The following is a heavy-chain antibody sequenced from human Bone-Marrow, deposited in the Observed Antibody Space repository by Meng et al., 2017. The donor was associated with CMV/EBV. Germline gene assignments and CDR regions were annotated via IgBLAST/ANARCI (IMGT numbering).Heavy chain of an antibody. V-gene: IGHV3-7*04. J-gene: IGHJ6*02. Sequence: SCAASGFTFSSYWMSWVRQAPGKGLEWVANIKQDGSEKYYVDSVKGRFTISRDNAKNSLYLQMNSLRAEDTAVYYCARAILGYCSTTRCPPYYYYGMDVWGQGTTVTVSS. CDR1: GFTFSSYW. D-gene: IGHD2-2*01. CDR3: ARAILGYCSTTRCPPYYYYGMDV. CDR2: IKQDGSEK.